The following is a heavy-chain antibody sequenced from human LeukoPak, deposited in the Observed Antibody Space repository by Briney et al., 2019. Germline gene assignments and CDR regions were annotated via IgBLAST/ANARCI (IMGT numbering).Heavy chain of an antibody. Sequence: PGGSLRLSCAASGFTFSSYAMSWVRQAPGEGPEWVSAITGSGGDTYHADSVEGRFTISRDNSKNTLYLQMNSLRAEDTAVYYCAKGSSTSRPYYFDYWGQGTLVTVSS. V-gene: IGHV3-23*01. CDR3: AKGSSTSRPYYFDY. CDR1: GFTFSSYA. D-gene: IGHD2-2*01. J-gene: IGHJ4*02. CDR2: ITGSGGDT.